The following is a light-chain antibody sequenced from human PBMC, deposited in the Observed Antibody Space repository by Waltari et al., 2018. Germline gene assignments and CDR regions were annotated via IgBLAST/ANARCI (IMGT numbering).Light chain of an antibody. CDR3: QHYVRLPAT. CDR1: QSVPRT. Sequence: EILLTQSPGTLSLSPGERATLSCRASQSVPRTLAWYQQKPGQAPRLLIYDTSKRATGIPDRFSGSGSGTDFSLTISRLEPEDFAVYYCQHYVRLPATFGQGTKVEIK. V-gene: IGKV3-20*01. J-gene: IGKJ1*01. CDR2: DTS.